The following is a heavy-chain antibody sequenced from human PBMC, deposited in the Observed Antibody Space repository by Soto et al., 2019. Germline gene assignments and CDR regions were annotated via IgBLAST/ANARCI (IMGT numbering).Heavy chain of an antibody. CDR3: ARDEAAAATSGTDV. V-gene: IGHV1-69*01. CDR1: GGTFSTYG. CDR2: IIPIFDTT. D-gene: IGHD6-13*01. J-gene: IGHJ6*02. Sequence: QVQLVQSGAEVKTPGYSVKVSCKASGGTFSTYGINWVRQAPGQGLEWMGGIIPIFDTTNCAQKSQGKFTLTADESTSTVYMELSSLRSEDTAVQYCARDEAAAATSGTDVWGQATTVTVSS.